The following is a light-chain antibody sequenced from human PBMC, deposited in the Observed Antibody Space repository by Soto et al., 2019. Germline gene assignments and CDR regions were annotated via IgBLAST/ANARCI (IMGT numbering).Light chain of an antibody. J-gene: IGKJ4*01. Sequence: IQFTQSPSSLSASVGDSVTITCRASQDIAIYLAWYQQTQGEPPKLLIYAASTLYGGVPSRFRGSGSGTDFALTLTRLQAEDFATYYGQQLRMYPSTFGGGTKVDIK. V-gene: IGKV1-9*01. CDR1: QDIAIY. CDR3: QQLRMYPST. CDR2: AAS.